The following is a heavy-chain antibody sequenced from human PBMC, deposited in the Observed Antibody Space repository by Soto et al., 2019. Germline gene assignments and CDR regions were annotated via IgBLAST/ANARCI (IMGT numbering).Heavy chain of an antibody. CDR3: ARHEWERYYYYMDV. J-gene: IGHJ6*03. V-gene: IGHV4-59*08. Sequence: SETLSLTCTVSGFSISSYYWSWIRQPPGKGLEWIGYIYYSGSTNYNPSLKSRVTISVDTSKNQFSLKLSSVTAADTAVYYCARHEWERYYYYMDVWGKGTTVTVSS. CDR2: IYYSGST. D-gene: IGHD1-1*01. CDR1: GFSISSYY.